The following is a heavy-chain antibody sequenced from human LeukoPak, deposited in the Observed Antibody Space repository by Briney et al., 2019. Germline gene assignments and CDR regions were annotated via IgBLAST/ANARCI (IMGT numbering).Heavy chain of an antibody. CDR1: GFTFSSYA. J-gene: IGHJ4*02. CDR3: AKVLSGSQDY. CDR2: IGGGGEST. V-gene: IGHV3-23*01. Sequence: GGSLRLSCAASGFTFSSYAMSCVRQAPAKGLEWVSTIGGGGESTYYADSVKGRFTISRDNSKNTVYLQMNSLRAEDTAVYYCAKVLSGSQDYWGQGTLVTVFS. D-gene: IGHD1-26*01.